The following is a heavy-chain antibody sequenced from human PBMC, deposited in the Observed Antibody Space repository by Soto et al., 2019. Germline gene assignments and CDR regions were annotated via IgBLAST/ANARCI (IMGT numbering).Heavy chain of an antibody. CDR3: ARDRAVTTYLGWFDP. J-gene: IGHJ5*02. CDR2: IYYSGST. Sequence: SETLSLTCTVSGGSISSGGYYWSWIRQHPGKGLEWIGYIYYSGSTYYNPSLKSRVTISVDTSKNQFSLKLSSVTAADTAVYYCARDRAVTTYLGWFDPWGQGTLVTVS. D-gene: IGHD4-4*01. V-gene: IGHV4-31*03. CDR1: GGSISSGGYY.